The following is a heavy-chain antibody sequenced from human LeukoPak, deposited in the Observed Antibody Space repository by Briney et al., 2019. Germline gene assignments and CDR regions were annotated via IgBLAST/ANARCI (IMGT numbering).Heavy chain of an antibody. CDR3: ARDQYSSGSEYFQH. D-gene: IGHD6-19*01. CDR2: IYTSGST. V-gene: IGHV4-4*07. Sequence: SETLSLTCTVSGGSISSYYWSWIRQPAGKGLEWIGRIYTSGSTNYNPSLKSRVTMSVDTSKNQFSLKLSSVTAADTAVYYCARDQYSSGSEYFQHWGQGTLVTVSS. CDR1: GGSISSYY. J-gene: IGHJ1*01.